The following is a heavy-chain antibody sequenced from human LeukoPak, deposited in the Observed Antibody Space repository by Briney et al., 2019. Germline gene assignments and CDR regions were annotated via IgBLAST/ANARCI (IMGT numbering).Heavy chain of an antibody. CDR2: IHYSGHT. CDR3: ARHGVDYGNYLAYFDS. D-gene: IGHD4-11*01. J-gene: IGHJ4*02. Sequence: SETLSLTCTVSGGSISSFYWSWIRQPPGGGLEWVAYIHYSGHTNSNPSLKSRVTISLDTSKNQVALNLYSVTAADTAVYYCARHGVDYGNYLAYFDSWGQGTLLTVSS. V-gene: IGHV4-59*08. CDR1: GGSISSFY.